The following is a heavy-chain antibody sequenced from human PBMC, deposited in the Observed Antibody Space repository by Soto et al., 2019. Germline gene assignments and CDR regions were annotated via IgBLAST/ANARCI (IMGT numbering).Heavy chain of an antibody. J-gene: IGHJ5*02. CDR3: ATGYSYAPFDP. CDR2: ISGSGDTT. V-gene: IGHV3-23*01. CDR1: GFTFSSYA. D-gene: IGHD5-18*01. Sequence: PGGSLRLSCAASGFTFSSYAMSWVRQAPGKGLEWVSGISGSGDTTYYADSVKGRFTISRDNSKNTLYLHINSLRVDDTSVYYCATGYSYAPFDPWGQGTLVTV.